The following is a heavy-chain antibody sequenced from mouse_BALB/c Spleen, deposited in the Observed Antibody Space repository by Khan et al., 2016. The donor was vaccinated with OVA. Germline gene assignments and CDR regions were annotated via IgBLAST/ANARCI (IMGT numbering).Heavy chain of an antibody. Sequence: QVQLKQSGPGLVAPSQSLSTTCTISGFSLTNYGIHWVRQPPGKGLEWLVVIWSDGSTTYNSALKSRLTISKDNSKSQVFLKMNSLQTDDTAMYFCARQPYYHYNIMDYWGQGTSVTVSS. V-gene: IGHV2-6-1*01. D-gene: IGHD2-10*01. CDR3: ARQPYYHYNIMDY. J-gene: IGHJ4*01. CDR1: GFSLTNYG. CDR2: IWSDGST.